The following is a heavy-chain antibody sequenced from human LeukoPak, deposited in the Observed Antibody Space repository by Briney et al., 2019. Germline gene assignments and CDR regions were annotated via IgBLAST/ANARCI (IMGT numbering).Heavy chain of an antibody. CDR1: GGSISSYY. Sequence: SETLSLTCTVSGGSISSYYWSWIRQPPGKGLEWIGYIYYSGSTNYNPSLKSRVTISVDTSKNRFSLKLSSVTAADTAVYYCARHPGRIAVAIDYWGQGTLVTVSS. V-gene: IGHV4-59*08. CDR3: ARHPGRIAVAIDY. J-gene: IGHJ4*02. CDR2: IYYSGST. D-gene: IGHD6-19*01.